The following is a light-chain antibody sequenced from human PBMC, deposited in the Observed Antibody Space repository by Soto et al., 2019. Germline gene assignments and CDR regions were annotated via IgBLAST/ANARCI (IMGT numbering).Light chain of an antibody. CDR2: GAS. J-gene: IGKJ1*01. CDR1: QSVSSSY. CDR3: QQYDSSPKT. V-gene: IGKV3-20*01. Sequence: EIVLTQSPGTLSLSPGERATLSCRASQSVSSSYLAWYQQKPGQAPRLLIYGASSRATGIPDRFSGSGSGTDFTLTIRRMAPEDFAVYYCQQYDSSPKTFGQGTKVDIK.